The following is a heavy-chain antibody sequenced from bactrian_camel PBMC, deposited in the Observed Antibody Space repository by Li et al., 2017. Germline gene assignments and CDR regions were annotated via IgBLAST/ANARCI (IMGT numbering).Heavy chain of an antibody. CDR3: VRGYPDYGLSSEANY. CDR1: GFTFSRYY. CDR2: ITTGGDPT. V-gene: IGHV3S28*01. Sequence: QLVESGGGLVQPGGSLRLSCVASGFTFSRYYMSWVRQAPGKGLEWVSRITTGGDPTAYSETVKGRFTVSRDNAKNTAYLQMNSLMPEDTAVYYCVRGYPDYGLSSEANYWGRGTQVTVS. J-gene: IGHJ4*01. D-gene: IGHD5*01.